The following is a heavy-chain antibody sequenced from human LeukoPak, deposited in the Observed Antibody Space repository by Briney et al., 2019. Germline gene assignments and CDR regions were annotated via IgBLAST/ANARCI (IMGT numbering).Heavy chain of an antibody. J-gene: IGHJ5*02. Sequence: GASVKVSCKASGGTFSSYAISWVRQAPGQGLEWMGGIIPIFGTANYAQKFQGRVTMTRNTSISTAYMELSSLRSEDTAVYYCARGLSDWFDPWGQGTLVTVSS. D-gene: IGHD6-19*01. CDR2: IIPIFGTA. V-gene: IGHV1-69*05. CDR3: ARGLSDWFDP. CDR1: GGTFSSYA.